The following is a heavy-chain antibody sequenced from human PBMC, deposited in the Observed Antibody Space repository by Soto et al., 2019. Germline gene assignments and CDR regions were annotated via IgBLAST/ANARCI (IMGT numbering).Heavy chain of an antibody. CDR2: INPNSGGT. Sequence: QVQLVQSGAEVKKPGASVKVSCKASGYTFTGYYMHWVRQAPGQGLEWMGWINPNSGGTNYAQKFQGRVTTTRDTSISTAYMELSRLRSDDTAVYYCASPSSSSPLLFGYYYYGMDVWGQGTTVTVSS. CDR3: ASPSSSSPLLFGYYYYGMDV. CDR1: GYTFTGYY. V-gene: IGHV1-2*02. J-gene: IGHJ6*02. D-gene: IGHD6-6*01.